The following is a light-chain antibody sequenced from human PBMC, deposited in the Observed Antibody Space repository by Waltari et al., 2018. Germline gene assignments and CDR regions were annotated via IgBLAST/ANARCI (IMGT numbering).Light chain of an antibody. J-gene: IGLJ2*01. Sequence: SYELTQPPSVSVSPGQTARITCSRDALPNQDAYWYQQKAGQGPVWVICKDTERPSGIPERFSGSTSGTTVTLTISGVQPEDEADYYCQSGDITGTYIIFGGGTKLTVL. CDR3: QSGDITGTYII. CDR1: ALPNQD. CDR2: KDT. V-gene: IGLV3-25*03.